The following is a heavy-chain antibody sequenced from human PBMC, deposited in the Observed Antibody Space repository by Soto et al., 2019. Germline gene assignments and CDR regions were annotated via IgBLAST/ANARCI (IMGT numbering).Heavy chain of an antibody. D-gene: IGHD2-15*01. V-gene: IGHV4-4*02. CDR2: IYHSGST. J-gene: IGHJ4*02. CDR1: GGSISSSNW. Sequence: PSETLSLTCAVSGGSISSSNWWSWVRQPPGKGLEWIGEIYHSGSTNYNPSLKSRVTISVDKPKNQFSLKLSSVTAADTAVYYCASSAVIGPSYGGTTSWGQGTLVTVSS. CDR3: ASSAVIGPSYGGTTS.